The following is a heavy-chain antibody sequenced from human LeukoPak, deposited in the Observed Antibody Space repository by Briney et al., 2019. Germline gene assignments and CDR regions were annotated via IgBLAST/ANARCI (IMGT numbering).Heavy chain of an antibody. Sequence: SVKVSCKASGGTFSSYAISWVRQAPGQGLEWMGGIIPIFGTANYAQKFQGRVTITADESTSTAYMELSSLRSEDTAVYYCATSPLQTGTIDYWGQGTLVTVSS. CDR3: ATSPLQTGTIDY. D-gene: IGHD1/OR15-1a*01. CDR2: IIPIFGTA. CDR1: GGTFSSYA. J-gene: IGHJ4*02. V-gene: IGHV1-69*13.